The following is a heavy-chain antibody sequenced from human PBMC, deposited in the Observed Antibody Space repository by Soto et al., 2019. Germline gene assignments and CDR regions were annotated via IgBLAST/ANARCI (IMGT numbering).Heavy chain of an antibody. J-gene: IGHJ4*02. D-gene: IGHD6-13*01. V-gene: IGHV1-3*01. Sequence: ASVKVSCKASGYTFTSYAMHWVRQAPGQRLEWMGWINAGNGNTKYSQKFQGRVTITRDTSASTAYMELSSLRSEDTAVYYCAKGSGSSRPYYFDNWGQGTPVTVSS. CDR3: AKGSGSSRPYYFDN. CDR2: INAGNGNT. CDR1: GYTFTSYA.